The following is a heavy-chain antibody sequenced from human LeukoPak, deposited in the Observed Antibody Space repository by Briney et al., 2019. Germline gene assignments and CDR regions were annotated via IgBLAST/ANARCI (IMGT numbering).Heavy chain of an antibody. CDR2: IYYSGST. Sequence: KPSETLSLTCTVSGGSISSYYWSWIRQPPGKGLEWIGYIYYSGSTNYNPSLKSRVTISVDTSKNQFSLKLSSVTAADTAVYYCAREFSSSFFDYWGQGTLVTVSS. V-gene: IGHV4-59*01. CDR1: GGSISSYY. J-gene: IGHJ4*02. D-gene: IGHD6-13*01. CDR3: AREFSSSFFDY.